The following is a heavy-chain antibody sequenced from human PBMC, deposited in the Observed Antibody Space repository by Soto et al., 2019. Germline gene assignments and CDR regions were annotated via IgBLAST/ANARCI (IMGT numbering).Heavy chain of an antibody. V-gene: IGHV4-34*01. CDR1: GGSFSGYY. CDR3: ARTTMVRGVIIDWFDP. CDR2: INHSGST. J-gene: IGHJ5*02. D-gene: IGHD3-10*01. Sequence: SETLSLTCAVYGGSFSGYYWSWIRQPPGKGLEWIGEINHSGSTNYNPSLKSRVTISVDTSKNQFSLKLSSVTAADTAVYYCARTTMVRGVIIDWFDPWGQGTLVTVSS.